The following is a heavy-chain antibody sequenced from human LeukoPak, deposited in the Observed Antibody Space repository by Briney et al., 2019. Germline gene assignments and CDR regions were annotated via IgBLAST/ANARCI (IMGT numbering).Heavy chain of an antibody. CDR2: IRSKAYGGTT. Sequence: GGSLRLSCTTSGFTFGDYAMSWFRQAPGKGLEWVGFIRSKAYGGTTEYAASVKGRFTISRDDSKSIAQLQMNSLKTEDTAVYYCTRGYYYDSSGYWGYWGQGTLVTVSS. V-gene: IGHV3-49*03. CDR1: GFTFGDYA. CDR3: TRGYYYDSSGYWGY. D-gene: IGHD3-22*01. J-gene: IGHJ4*02.